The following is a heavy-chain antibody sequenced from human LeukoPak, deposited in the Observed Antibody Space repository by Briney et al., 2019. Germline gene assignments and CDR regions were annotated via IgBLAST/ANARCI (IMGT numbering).Heavy chain of an antibody. D-gene: IGHD5-12*01. CDR1: GGSISSGGYS. CDR2: IYHSGST. Sequence: SETLSLTCAVSGGSISSGGYSWSWIRQPPGKGLEWIGYIYHSGSTYYNPSLKSRVTISVDRSKNQFSLKLSSVTAADTAVYYCARGVSGYDLYFDYWGQGTLVTVSS. CDR3: ARGVSGYDLYFDY. J-gene: IGHJ4*02. V-gene: IGHV4-30-2*01.